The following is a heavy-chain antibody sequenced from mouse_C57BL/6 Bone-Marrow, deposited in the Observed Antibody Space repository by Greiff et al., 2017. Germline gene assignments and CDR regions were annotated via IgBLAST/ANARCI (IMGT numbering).Heavy chain of an antibody. Sequence: DVMLVESEGGLVQPGSSMKLSCTASGFTFSDYYMAWVRQVPEKGLEWVANINYDGSSTYYLDPLKSRFIISRDNAKNILYLQMSSLKSEDTATYYCARDGYYYGSSPSYFDYWGQGTTLTVSS. V-gene: IGHV5-16*01. D-gene: IGHD1-1*01. CDR3: ARDGYYYGSSPSYFDY. CDR1: GFTFSDYY. CDR2: INYDGSST. J-gene: IGHJ2*01.